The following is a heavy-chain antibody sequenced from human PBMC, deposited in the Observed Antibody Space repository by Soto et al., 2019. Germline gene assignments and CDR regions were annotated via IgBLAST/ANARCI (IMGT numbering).Heavy chain of an antibody. CDR3: ARAGELYDSSGYDDY. Sequence: ASETLSLTCTVSGGSISSGDYYWSWIRQPPGKGLEWIGYIYYSGSTYYNPSLKSRVTISVDTSKNQFSLKLSSVTAADTAVYYCARAGELYDSSGYDDYWGQGTLVTVSS. V-gene: IGHV4-30-4*01. CDR2: IYYSGST. J-gene: IGHJ4*02. CDR1: GGSISSGDYY. D-gene: IGHD3-22*01.